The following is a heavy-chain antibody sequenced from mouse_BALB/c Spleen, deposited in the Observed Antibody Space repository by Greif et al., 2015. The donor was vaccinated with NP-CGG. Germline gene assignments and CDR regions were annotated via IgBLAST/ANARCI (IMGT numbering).Heavy chain of an antibody. D-gene: IGHD2-4*01. CDR2: ISTYHGDA. V-gene: IGHV1S137*01. CDR1: GYTFTDYA. CDR3: ARGGFMITTTVYYFDY. Sequence: VQLQESGAELVRPGVSVKISCKGSGYTFTDYAMHWVKQSHAKSLEWIGVISTYHGDASYNQKFKGKATMTVDKSSSTAYMELARLTSEDSAIYYCARGGFMITTTVYYFDYWGQGTTLTVSS. J-gene: IGHJ2*01.